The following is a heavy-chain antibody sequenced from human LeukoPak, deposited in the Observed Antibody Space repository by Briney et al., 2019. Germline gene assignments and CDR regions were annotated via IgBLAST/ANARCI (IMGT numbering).Heavy chain of an antibody. CDR3: SRGLVSAFDY. CDR2: ISSSSSPI. J-gene: IGHJ4*02. D-gene: IGHD2-8*01. CDR1: GFSFSTYS. Sequence: GGSLRLSCAASGFSFSTYSMNWVRQAPGKGLEWVSYISSSSSPIHYADSVRGRFTISRDNAKNSLYLQMNSLRDEDTAVYYCSRGLVSAFDYWGQGTLVTVSS. V-gene: IGHV3-48*02.